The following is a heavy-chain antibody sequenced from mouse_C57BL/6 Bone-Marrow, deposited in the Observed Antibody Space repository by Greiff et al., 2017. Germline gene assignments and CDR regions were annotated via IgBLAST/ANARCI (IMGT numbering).Heavy chain of an antibody. J-gene: IGHJ2*01. D-gene: IGHD3-2*02. CDR3: TTMGAQALLLNY. V-gene: IGHV14-4*01. CDR1: GFNIKDDY. Sequence: VQLQQSGAELVRPGASVKLSCTASGFNIKDDYMHWVKQRPEQGLEWIGWIDPENGDTEYASKFQGKATITADTSSNTAYLQLSSLTSEDTAVYYCTTMGAQALLLNYWGQGTTLTVSS. CDR2: IDPENGDT.